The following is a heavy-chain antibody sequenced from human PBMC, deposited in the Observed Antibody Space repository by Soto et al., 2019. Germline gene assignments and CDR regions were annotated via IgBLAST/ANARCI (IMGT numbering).Heavy chain of an antibody. CDR3: ARSGDNGYYFAY. Sequence: EVQLVESGGGLVQPGGSLRLSCAASGFTFSRYAMYWVRQAPGKGLEDVSAISSNGGSTYYANSVKGRFTISRDNSKNTLYLQMGSLRAEDMAVYYCARSGDNGYYFAYWGQGTLVTVSS. CDR2: ISSNGGST. D-gene: IGHD3-10*01. V-gene: IGHV3-64*01. J-gene: IGHJ4*02. CDR1: GFTFSRYA.